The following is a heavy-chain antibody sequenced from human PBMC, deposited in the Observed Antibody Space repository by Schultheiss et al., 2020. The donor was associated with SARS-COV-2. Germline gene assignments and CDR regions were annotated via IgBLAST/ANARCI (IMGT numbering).Heavy chain of an antibody. J-gene: IGHJ5*02. CDR1: GYSFSSQV. CDR3: ARDSVVVVPAASRHNWFDP. Sequence: ASVKVSCKASGYSFSSQVMHWVRQAPGQGLEWMGWINPNSGGTNYAQKFQGRVTMTRDTSISTAYMELSRLRSDDTAVYYCARDSVVVVPAASRHNWFDPWGQGTLVTVSS. D-gene: IGHD2-2*01. CDR2: INPNSGGT. V-gene: IGHV1-2*02.